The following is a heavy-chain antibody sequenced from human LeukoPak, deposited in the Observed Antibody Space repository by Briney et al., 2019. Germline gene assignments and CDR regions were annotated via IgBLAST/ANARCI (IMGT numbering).Heavy chain of an antibody. CDR1: GFAFNDYH. CDR2: ISPGGDDI. D-gene: IGHD6-19*01. CDR3: ASGRDIEVAGPGGYFDH. V-gene: IGHV3-11*01. J-gene: IGHJ4*02. Sequence: GGSLRLSCAASGFAFNDYHMNWIRQAPGKGLECIAYISPGGDDIYFADSVRGRLTLSRDNAKNSLYLQMSSLTAEDTAVYYCASGRDIEVAGPGGYFDHWGQGNLVTVSS.